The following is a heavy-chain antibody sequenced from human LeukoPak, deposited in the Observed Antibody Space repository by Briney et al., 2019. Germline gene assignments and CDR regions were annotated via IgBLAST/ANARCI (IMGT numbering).Heavy chain of an antibody. Sequence: GASVKVSCKASGGTFSSYAISWVRQAPGRGLEWMGGIIPIFGTANYAQKFQGRVTITADKSTSTAYMELSSLRSEDTAVYYCARVVDYYYYYCMDVWGKGTTVTVSS. CDR3: ARVVDYYYYYCMDV. J-gene: IGHJ6*04. V-gene: IGHV1-69*06. CDR2: IIPIFGTA. CDR1: GGTFSSYA.